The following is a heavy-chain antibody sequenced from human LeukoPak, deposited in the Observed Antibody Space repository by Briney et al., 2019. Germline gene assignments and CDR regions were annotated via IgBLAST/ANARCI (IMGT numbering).Heavy chain of an antibody. V-gene: IGHV4-59*01. Sequence: SETLSLTCTVPGGSISSYYWSWIRQPPGKGLEWIGYIYYRGSTNYNPSLKSRVTISVDTSKNQFSLKLSSVTAADTAVYYCARTGGDCSSGLCYYAMDVWGQGTTVTVS. D-gene: IGHD2-21*02. CDR3: ARTGGDCSSGLCYYAMDV. CDR1: GGSISSYY. J-gene: IGHJ6*02. CDR2: IYYRGST.